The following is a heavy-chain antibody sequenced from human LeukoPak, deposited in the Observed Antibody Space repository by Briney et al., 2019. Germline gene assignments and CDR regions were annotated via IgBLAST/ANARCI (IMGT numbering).Heavy chain of an antibody. D-gene: IGHD3-10*01. Sequence: PSETLSLTCTVSGGSISSRSYFWGWIRQPPGKGLEWIGSIFYSGSTYYNPSLKGRVTISVDTSQNQFSLKLSSVTAADTAMYYWASPPYYYGSGSRDYWAQGPLATVSS. CDR1: GGSISSRSYF. CDR2: IFYSGST. J-gene: IGHJ4*02. CDR3: ASPPYYYGSGSRDY. V-gene: IGHV4-39*07.